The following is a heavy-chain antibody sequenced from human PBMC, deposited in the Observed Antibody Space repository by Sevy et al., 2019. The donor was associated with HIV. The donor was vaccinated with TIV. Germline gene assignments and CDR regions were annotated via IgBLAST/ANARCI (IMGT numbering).Heavy chain of an antibody. V-gene: IGHV3-49*04. CDR3: TRWKGAKSIFDY. J-gene: IGHJ4*02. CDR2: FKSKAYGGRL. CDR1: GFTFGDYS. Sequence: GGSLRLSCTTSGFTFGDYSMNWVSQAPGKGLEWVAFFKSKAYGGRLDHSPSLKDRFIISRDDSKSTVYMQMNDLKTKKTGVNYSTRWKGAKSIFDYWGQGALLTVST. D-gene: IGHD1-1*01.